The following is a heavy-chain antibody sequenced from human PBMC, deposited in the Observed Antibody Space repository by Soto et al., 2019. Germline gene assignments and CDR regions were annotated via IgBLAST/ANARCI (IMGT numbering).Heavy chain of an antibody. D-gene: IGHD3-9*01. CDR1: GGTFSSYA. J-gene: IGHJ4*02. Sequence: QVQLVQSGAEVKKPGSSVKVSCKASGGTFSSYAISWVRQAPGQGLEWMGGIIPIFGTANYAQKFQGRVPITADESTSTAYMELSSLRSEDMAVYYCERDQALRYDILTGYYWGGGAGSPDDYWGQGTLVTVSS. CDR3: ERDQALRYDILTGYYWGGGAGSPDDY. V-gene: IGHV1-69*12. CDR2: IIPIFGTA.